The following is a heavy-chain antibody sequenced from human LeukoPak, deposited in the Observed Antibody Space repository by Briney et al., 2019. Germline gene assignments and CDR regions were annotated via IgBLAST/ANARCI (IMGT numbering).Heavy chain of an antibody. Sequence: PGGSLRLSCSASGFTFSSYAMHWVRQAPGKGLEYVSAINNNGGSTYYADSVKGRFTISRDNSKNTLYLQMSSLRAEDTAVYHCVKDQGENSGYTYFDSWGQGTLVTVSS. D-gene: IGHD3-22*01. CDR3: VKDQGENSGYTYFDS. CDR2: INNNGGST. V-gene: IGHV3-64D*06. CDR1: GFTFSSYA. J-gene: IGHJ4*02.